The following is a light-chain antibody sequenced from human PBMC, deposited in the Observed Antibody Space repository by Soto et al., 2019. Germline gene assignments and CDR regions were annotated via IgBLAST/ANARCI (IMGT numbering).Light chain of an antibody. CDR1: SSDVGGYNY. CDR3: SSYAGSNHLV. CDR2: EVS. J-gene: IGLJ3*02. V-gene: IGLV2-8*01. Sequence: QSALTQPPSASGSPGQSVTLSCTGTSSDVGGYNYVSWYQQHPGKAPKLVIYEVSKRPSGVPDRFSGSQSGNTASLTVSGLQAEDEADYYCSSYAGSNHLVFGGGTKLTLL.